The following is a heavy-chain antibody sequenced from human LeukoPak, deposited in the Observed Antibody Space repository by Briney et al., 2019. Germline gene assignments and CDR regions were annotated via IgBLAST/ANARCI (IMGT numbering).Heavy chain of an antibody. Sequence: SETLSLTCTVSGGSISSYYWSWIRQPPGKGLEWIGYIYYSGSTNYNPSLKSRVTISVDTSKNQFSLKLSSVTAADTAVYYCARAWIQHWFDPWGQGTLVTVSS. CDR3: ARAWIQHWFDP. D-gene: IGHD5-18*01. J-gene: IGHJ5*02. V-gene: IGHV4-59*01. CDR2: IYYSGST. CDR1: GGSISSYY.